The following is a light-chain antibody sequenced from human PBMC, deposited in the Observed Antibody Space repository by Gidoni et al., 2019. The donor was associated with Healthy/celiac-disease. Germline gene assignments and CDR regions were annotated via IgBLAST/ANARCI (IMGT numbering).Light chain of an antibody. V-gene: IGKV3-15*01. Sequence: EIVMTQSPATLSVSPGERATLSCRASQSVSSNLAWYQQKPGQAPRLLIYGASTRATGIPARFSGSGSGTEFTLTISSLQSEDFAVYYCQQYNNWQALTFXGXTKVEIK. CDR2: GAS. J-gene: IGKJ4*01. CDR1: QSVSSN. CDR3: QQYNNWQALT.